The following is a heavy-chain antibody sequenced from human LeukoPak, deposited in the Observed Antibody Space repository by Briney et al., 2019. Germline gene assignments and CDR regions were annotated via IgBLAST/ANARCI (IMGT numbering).Heavy chain of an antibody. J-gene: IGHJ4*02. CDR1: GFTFSTYN. CDR3: ARDPGSGDY. Sequence: GGSLRLSCVASGFTFSTYNTNWVRQAPGKGLEWVSSIISTSSNRYYADSVKGRFTISRDNAKNSLYLQMNSLRAEDTAVYYCARDPGSGDYWGQGTLVTVSS. D-gene: IGHD2-15*01. CDR2: IISTSSNR. V-gene: IGHV3-21*01.